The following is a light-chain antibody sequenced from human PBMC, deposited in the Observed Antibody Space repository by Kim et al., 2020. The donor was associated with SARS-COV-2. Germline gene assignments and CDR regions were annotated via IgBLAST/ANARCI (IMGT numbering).Light chain of an antibody. CDR2: EVS. CDR1: SSAVGAYDY. Sequence: GQSVTVTWSGTSSAVGAYDYVSCYQQHPANAPKHMIYEVSKRPSGVPDRLSGSKSGNTASVTVAGLQAEDEADYYCSSYAGSNRGVFGGGTQLTVL. V-gene: IGLV2-8*01. J-gene: IGLJ3*02. CDR3: SSYAGSNRGV.